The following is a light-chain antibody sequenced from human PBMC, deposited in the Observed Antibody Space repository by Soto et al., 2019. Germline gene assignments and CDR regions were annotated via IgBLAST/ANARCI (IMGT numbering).Light chain of an antibody. CDR2: GAS. J-gene: IGKJ2*01. CDR3: QQYKNWPPYT. Sequence: EIVMTRSPVTLSVSLGERATLSCRASQSVSSNLAWYQQKLGQAPRLLIYGASTRATGIPARFSGSGSGTEFTLTISSLQSEDFAVYYCQQYKNWPPYTFGQGTKLEIK. V-gene: IGKV3-15*01. CDR1: QSVSSN.